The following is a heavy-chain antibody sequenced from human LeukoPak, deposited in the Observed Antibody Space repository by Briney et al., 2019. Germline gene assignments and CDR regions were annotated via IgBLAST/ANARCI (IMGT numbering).Heavy chain of an antibody. Sequence: SETLSLTCTVSGGSISSYYWSRIRQPPGKGLEWIGYIYYSGSTNYNPSLKSRVTISVDTSKNQFSLKLSSVTAADTAVYYCARARRIAAADYWGQGTLVTVSS. V-gene: IGHV4-59*01. D-gene: IGHD6-13*01. CDR1: GGSISSYY. CDR2: IYYSGST. J-gene: IGHJ4*02. CDR3: ARARRIAAADY.